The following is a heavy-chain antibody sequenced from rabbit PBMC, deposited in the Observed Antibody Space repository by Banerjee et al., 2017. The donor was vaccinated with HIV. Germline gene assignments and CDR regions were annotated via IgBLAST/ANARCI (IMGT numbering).Heavy chain of an antibody. CDR3: ARDLAGVIGWNFNL. D-gene: IGHD4-1*01. CDR1: GFSFSNKYV. Sequence: QEQLEESGGGLVQPEGSLTLTCTASGFSFSNKYVMCWVRQAPGKGLEWIACINAGSSDSTYYASWAKGRFTISKTSSTTVTLQMTSLTAADTATYFCARDLAGVIGWNFNLWGQGTLVTVS. V-gene: IGHV1S45*01. CDR2: INAGSSDST. J-gene: IGHJ4*01.